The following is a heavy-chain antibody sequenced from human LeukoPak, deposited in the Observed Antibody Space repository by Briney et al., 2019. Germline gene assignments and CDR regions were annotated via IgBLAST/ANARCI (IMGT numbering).Heavy chain of an antibody. Sequence: QPGGSLRLSCVASGFSVSSYGMHWVRQAPGKGLEWVGVMSYDESKRYYADSVKGRFTISRDNSKNTLYVQMNSLRADDTAVYYCARGRHDFWSGDLWGQGTLVIVSS. D-gene: IGHD3-3*01. CDR1: GFSVSSYG. V-gene: IGHV3-30-3*01. J-gene: IGHJ4*02. CDR3: ARGRHDFWSGDL. CDR2: MSYDESKR.